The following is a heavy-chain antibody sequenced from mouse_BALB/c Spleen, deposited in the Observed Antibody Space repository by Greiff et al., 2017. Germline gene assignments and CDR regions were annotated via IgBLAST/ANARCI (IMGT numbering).Heavy chain of an antibody. Sequence: QVQLQQSGPELVKPGASVRISCKASGYTFTSYYIHWVKQRPGQGLEWIGWIYPGNVNTKYNEKFKGKATLTADKSSSTAYMQLSSLTSEDSAVYFCARGGNDYSWFAYWGQGTLVTVSA. D-gene: IGHD2-4*01. J-gene: IGHJ3*01. V-gene: IGHV1S56*01. CDR1: GYTFTSYY. CDR2: IYPGNVNT. CDR3: ARGGNDYSWFAY.